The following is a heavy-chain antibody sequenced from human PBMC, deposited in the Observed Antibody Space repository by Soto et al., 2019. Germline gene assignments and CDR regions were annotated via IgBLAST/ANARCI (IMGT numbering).Heavy chain of an antibody. D-gene: IGHD2-2*01. J-gene: IGHJ4*02. CDR2: IYPGDSDT. CDR1: GFTFTNYW. CDR3: AKHEGYCSSTTCSNFDY. Sequence: GESLKISCRGSGFTFTNYWIAWVRQMPGKGLEWMGIIYPGDSDTSYSPSFQGQVTISADKSINTAYLHWSSLKASDTAMYYCAKHEGYCSSTTCSNFDYWGQGTLVTVSS. V-gene: IGHV5-51*01.